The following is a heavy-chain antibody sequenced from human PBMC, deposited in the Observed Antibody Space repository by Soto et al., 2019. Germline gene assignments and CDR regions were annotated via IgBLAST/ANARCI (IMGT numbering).Heavy chain of an antibody. CDR1: GYNFKTCG. CDR2: INAYNGST. CDR3: ARVDCSGGSSYHLDY. J-gene: IGHJ4*02. D-gene: IGHD2-15*01. Sequence: ASVKVSCKASGYNFKTCGISWVRQAPGQGLEWMGWINAYNGSTGYAQNLQGRVTMTRDTSTSTVYMNLNSLTSEDTAVYYCARVDCSGGSSYHLDYWGQGTVVTVSS. V-gene: IGHV1-18*04.